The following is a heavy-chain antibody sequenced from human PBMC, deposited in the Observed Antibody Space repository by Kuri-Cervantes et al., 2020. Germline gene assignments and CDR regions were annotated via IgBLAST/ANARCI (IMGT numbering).Heavy chain of an antibody. CDR3: TRGAGDY. CDR1: GFTFSSYA. CDR2: IYTDSSTL. Sequence: GESLKISCAASGFTFSSYAMSWVRQAPGKGLEWISYIYTDSSTLYYVDSVKGRFTISRDNARNSLYLQMNSLRDEDTALYYCTRGAGDYWGQGTLVTVSS. V-gene: IGHV3-48*02. J-gene: IGHJ4*02.